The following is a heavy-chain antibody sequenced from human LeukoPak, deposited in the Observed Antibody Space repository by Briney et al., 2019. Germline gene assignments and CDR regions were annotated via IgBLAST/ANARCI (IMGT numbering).Heavy chain of an antibody. CDR2: ISSSRRTI. D-gene: IGHD1-7*01. J-gene: IGHJ4*02. CDR3: ARAPNWNYGFGFDY. Sequence: GGSLRLSCAASGFTFSSYNINWVRQASGKGLEWVSYISSSRRTISYADSVKGRFTISRDNAKNSLYLQMNSLRAEDTAVYYCARAPNWNYGFGFDYWGQGTLVTVSS. CDR1: GFTFSSYN. V-gene: IGHV3-48*01.